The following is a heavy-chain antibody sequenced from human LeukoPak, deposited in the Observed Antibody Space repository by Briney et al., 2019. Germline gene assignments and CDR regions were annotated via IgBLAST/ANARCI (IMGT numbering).Heavy chain of an antibody. CDR3: ARASASGSCYSCWFDP. Sequence: PGGSLRLSCAASGFTFSTYAMSWVRQAPGKGLEWVSAISGSTGRTYYADSVKGRFTISRDNSKNTLYLQMNSLRAEDTAVYYCARASASGSCYSCWFDPWGQGTLVTVSS. CDR2: ISGSTGRT. D-gene: IGHD2-15*01. CDR1: GFTFSTYA. J-gene: IGHJ5*02. V-gene: IGHV3-23*01.